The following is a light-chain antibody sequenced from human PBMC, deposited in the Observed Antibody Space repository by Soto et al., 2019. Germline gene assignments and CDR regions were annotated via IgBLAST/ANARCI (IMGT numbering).Light chain of an antibody. J-gene: IGKJ1*01. CDR2: GAS. CDR1: EDIISN. Sequence: ETVMTQSPGTLSVSPGERATLSCRAGEDIISNLAWYQQRPGQAPSLLIYGASTRATGVPVRFSGSGSGTEFTLTISSLQSEDSAVYYCQQYYNWPRTFGQGTKVDIK. V-gene: IGKV3-15*01. CDR3: QQYYNWPRT.